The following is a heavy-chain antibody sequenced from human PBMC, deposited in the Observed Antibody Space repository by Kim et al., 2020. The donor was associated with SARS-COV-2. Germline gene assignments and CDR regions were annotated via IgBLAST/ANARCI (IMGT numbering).Heavy chain of an antibody. D-gene: IGHD3-10*01. Sequence: GGSLRLSCAASGFTFSSYSMNWVRQAPGKGLEWVSSISSSSSYIYYADSVKGRFTISRDNAKNSLYLQMNSLRAEDTAVYYCAFIPGGYYGSGSYYYYYYGMDVWGQGTTVTVSS. CDR2: ISSSSSYI. CDR3: AFIPGGYYGSGSYYYYYYGMDV. CDR1: GFTFSSYS. J-gene: IGHJ6*02. V-gene: IGHV3-21*01.